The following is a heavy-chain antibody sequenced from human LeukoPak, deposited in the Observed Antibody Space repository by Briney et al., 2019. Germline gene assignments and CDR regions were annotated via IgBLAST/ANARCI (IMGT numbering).Heavy chain of an antibody. CDR2: INPNSGGT. J-gene: IGHJ4*02. Sequence: ASVKVSFKASGYTFTGYYMHWVRQAPGQGLEWMGWINPNSGGTNYAQKFQGRVTMTRDTSISTAYMELGRLRSDDTAVYYCASRDYIAARPMRSFDYWGQGTLVTVSS. CDR3: ASRDYIAARPMRSFDY. V-gene: IGHV1-2*02. CDR1: GYTFTGYY. D-gene: IGHD6-6*01.